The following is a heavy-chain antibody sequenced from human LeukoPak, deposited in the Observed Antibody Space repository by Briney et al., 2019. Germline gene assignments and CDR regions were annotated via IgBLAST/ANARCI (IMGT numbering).Heavy chain of an antibody. CDR3: ARGRTLDY. CDR2: IYYSGST. Sequence: SETLSLTCTVSGGSISSYYWSWIRQPPGKGLEWIGYIYYSGSTNYNPSLKSRVTISVDTSKNQFSLKLSSVTAADTAVYYCARGRTLDYWGQGTLVTVSS. V-gene: IGHV4-59*01. D-gene: IGHD2-15*01. J-gene: IGHJ4*02. CDR1: GGSISSYY.